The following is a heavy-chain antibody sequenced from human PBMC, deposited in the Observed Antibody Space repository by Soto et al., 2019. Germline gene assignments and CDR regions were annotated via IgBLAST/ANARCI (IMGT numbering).Heavy chain of an antibody. D-gene: IGHD6-6*01. V-gene: IGHV4-30-2*01. Sequence: SETLSLTCGVSGGSISKDTFSWTWIRQPPGKGLEWIGDIYQSGSTFYNPSLKSRVTISIDTSRNQFSLKLTSVTAADTAVYYCARGLGYRTSSEKINWFDPWGQGILDTVSS. CDR2: IYQSGST. CDR1: GGSISKDTFS. CDR3: ARGLGYRTSSEKINWFDP. J-gene: IGHJ5*02.